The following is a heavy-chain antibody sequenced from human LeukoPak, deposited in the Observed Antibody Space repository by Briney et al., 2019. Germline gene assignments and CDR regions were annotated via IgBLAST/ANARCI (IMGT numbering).Heavy chain of an antibody. CDR1: GFMFSGYW. CDR3: ARIKGGNSATVSY. V-gene: IGHV3-7*01. D-gene: IGHD4-23*01. J-gene: IGHJ4*02. CDR2: IDQDGSES. Sequence: GGSLRLSCATSGFMFSGYWMSWVRQAPGKWLEWVANIDQDGSESYYVDSVKGRFTISRDNAKESLFLQMKSMRAEDTAVYYCARIKGGNSATVSYWGQGTLVTVSS.